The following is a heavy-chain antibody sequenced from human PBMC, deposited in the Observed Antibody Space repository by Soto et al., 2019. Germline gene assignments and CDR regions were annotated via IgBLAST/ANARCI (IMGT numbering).Heavy chain of an antibody. CDR1: GFTFSSYG. J-gene: IGHJ5*02. CDR3: SKAEAPHH. V-gene: IGHV3-30*18. CDR2: ISYDGSNK. Sequence: GGSLRLSCAASGFTFSSYGMHWVRQAPGKGLEWVAVISYDGSNKYHADSVKGRFTISRDNSKNTLYLQMNSLRAEDTAVYYFSKAEAPHHWGKGTLVTVSS.